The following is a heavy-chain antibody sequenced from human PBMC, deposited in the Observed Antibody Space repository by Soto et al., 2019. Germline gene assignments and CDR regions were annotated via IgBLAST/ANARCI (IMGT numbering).Heavy chain of an antibody. CDR1: GYTLTELS. V-gene: IGHV1-24*01. D-gene: IGHD3-22*01. CDR2: FDPEDGET. CDR3: AFYYDSSGYYGY. J-gene: IGHJ4*02. Sequence: GASVKVSCKVSGYTLTELSMHWVRQAPGKGLEWMGGFDPEDGETIYAQKFQGRVTMTEDTSTETAYMELSSLRSEDTAVYYCAFYYDSSGYYGYWGQGTLVTVSS.